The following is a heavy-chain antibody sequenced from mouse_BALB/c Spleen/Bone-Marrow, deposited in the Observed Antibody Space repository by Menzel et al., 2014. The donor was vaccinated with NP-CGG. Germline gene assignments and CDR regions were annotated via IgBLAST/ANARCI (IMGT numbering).Heavy chain of an antibody. CDR2: IDPANGNT. CDR1: GFNIKDTY. CDR3: ASYYYGSNLFAY. D-gene: IGHD1-1*01. Sequence: EVQGVESGAELVKPGASVKLSCTASGFNIKDTYMHWVKQRPEQGLEWIGRIDPANGNTKYDPKFQGKATITADTSSNTAYLQLSSLTSEDTAVYYCASYYYGSNLFAYWGQGTLVTVSA. J-gene: IGHJ3*01. V-gene: IGHV14-3*02.